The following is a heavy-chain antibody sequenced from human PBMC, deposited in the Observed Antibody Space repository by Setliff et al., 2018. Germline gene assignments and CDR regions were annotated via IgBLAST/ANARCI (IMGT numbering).Heavy chain of an antibody. J-gene: IGHJ4*02. V-gene: IGHV1-69*13. Sequence: SVKVSCKASGDTFSTNVLSWVRQAPGQGLEWMGGIIPVFGTPNYAQKFQGRVTITADESTSTAYMELSSLRSDDTAMYYCARGGLHFWSGYYFSWGQGTLVTV. CDR3: ARGGLHFWSGYYFS. CDR2: IIPVFGTP. D-gene: IGHD3-3*02. CDR1: GDTFSTNV.